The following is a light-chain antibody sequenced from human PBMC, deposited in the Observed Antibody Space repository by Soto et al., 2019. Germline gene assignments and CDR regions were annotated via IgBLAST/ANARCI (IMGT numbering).Light chain of an antibody. J-gene: IGKJ4*01. Sequence: DIQMTQSPSSLSGSVEDRVTLTCRASQALKNELGWFQQTPGKAPQRLIYHASTLHSGVPSRFSGSGSGTEFTLTISSLQPEDSGTYFCLHHSLYPITFGGGTKVEIK. CDR3: LHHSLYPIT. V-gene: IGKV1-17*01. CDR1: QALKNE. CDR2: HAS.